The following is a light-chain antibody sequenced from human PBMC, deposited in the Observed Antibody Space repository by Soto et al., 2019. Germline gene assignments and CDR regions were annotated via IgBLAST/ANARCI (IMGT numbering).Light chain of an antibody. J-gene: IGKJ2*01. CDR3: QHYNGY. V-gene: IGKV1-5*01. CDR2: DAS. CDR1: QNIRSW. Sequence: DMPMTQSPTTLSASVGDRVTITCRASQNIRSWLAWYQQKPGKAPKVLIYDASTLESGVPSRFSGSGFGTEFTLTISSLQPDGFATYYCQHYNGYFGQGTKLEIK.